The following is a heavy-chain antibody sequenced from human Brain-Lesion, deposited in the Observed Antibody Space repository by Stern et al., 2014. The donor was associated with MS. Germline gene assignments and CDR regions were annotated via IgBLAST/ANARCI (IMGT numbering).Heavy chain of an antibody. CDR3: ATFHSGYHF. J-gene: IGHJ4*02. CDR2: VNHSGSN. Sequence: QLQLQQWGAGLLKPSETLSLSCAVSGGSFSGYYWSWIRQPPGKGLEWIGEVNHSGSNKSNPSLKSRVTISVDTSKNQFSLKLTSVTAADTALYYCATFHSGYHFWCQGTLVTVSS. V-gene: IGHV4-34*01. D-gene: IGHD3-22*01. CDR1: GGSFSGYY.